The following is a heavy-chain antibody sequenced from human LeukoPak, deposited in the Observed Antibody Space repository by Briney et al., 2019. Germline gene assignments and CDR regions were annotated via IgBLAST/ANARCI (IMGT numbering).Heavy chain of an antibody. V-gene: IGHV3-11*06. CDR3: ARVDEGRNGVTVGY. J-gene: IGHJ4*02. CDR1: GFMYSDYY. Sequence: PGGSLRLSCAASGFMYSDYYMTWIRQAPGKGLEGVSYISSSSGYTNYADSVKGRFTISRDNAKNSLYLQMNSLRAEDTAVYYCARVDEGRNGVTVGYWGQGTLVTVSS. D-gene: IGHD2-8*01. CDR2: ISSSSGYT.